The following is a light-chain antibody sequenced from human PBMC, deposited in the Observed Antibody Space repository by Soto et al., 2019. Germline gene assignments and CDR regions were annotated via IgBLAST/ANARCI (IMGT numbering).Light chain of an antibody. CDR3: ISYTGSSTSYV. CDR2: EVS. J-gene: IGLJ1*01. Sequence: QSVLTQPASVSGSPGQSSTNSCTGTSSDVGAYNHVAWYQQHPGKAPKFMIYEVSNRPSGVSNRFSGSKSGNTASLTISGLQAEDDADDYCISYTGSSTSYVFGTGTKLTVL. V-gene: IGLV2-14*01. CDR1: SSDVGAYNH.